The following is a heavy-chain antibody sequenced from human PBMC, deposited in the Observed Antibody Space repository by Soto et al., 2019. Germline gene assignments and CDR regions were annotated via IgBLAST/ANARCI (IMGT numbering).Heavy chain of an antibody. J-gene: IGHJ5*02. V-gene: IGHV2-5*02. Sequence: QITLKESGPTLVKPTQTLTLTCTFSGFSLSTSGVGVGWIRQPPGKALEWLALIYWDDDKRYSPSLKSRLTITKDTSKNQVVLTMTNMDPVDTATYYCAHTPYDYIWGSYRHGWFDPWGQGTLVTVSS. CDR2: IYWDDDK. CDR1: GFSLSTSGVG. CDR3: AHTPYDYIWGSYRHGWFDP. D-gene: IGHD3-16*02.